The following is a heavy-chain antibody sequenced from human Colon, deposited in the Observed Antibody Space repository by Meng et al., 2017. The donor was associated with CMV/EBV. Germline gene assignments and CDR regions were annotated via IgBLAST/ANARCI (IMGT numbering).Heavy chain of an antibody. CDR3: ARGRVRYHY. D-gene: IGHD3-9*01. CDR1: GGSFSGYY. Sequence: GSLRLSCAVYGGSFSGYYWSWIRQPPGKGLEWIGEINHSGSTNYNPSLKSRVTISVDTSKNQFSLKLSSVTAADTAVYYCARGRVRYHYWGQGTLVTVSS. V-gene: IGHV4-34*01. J-gene: IGHJ4*02. CDR2: INHSGST.